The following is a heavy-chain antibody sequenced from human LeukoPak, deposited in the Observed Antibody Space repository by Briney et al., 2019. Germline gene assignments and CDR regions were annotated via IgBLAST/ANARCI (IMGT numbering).Heavy chain of an antibody. CDR2: IIPIFGTA. V-gene: IGHV1-69*05. Sequence: KVSCKASGGTFSSYAISWVRQAPGQGLEWMGGIIPIFGTANYAQKFQGRVTITTDESTSTAYMELSSLRSEDTAVYYCATQSRGIAAHLGYYYYYMDVWGKGTTVTVSS. D-gene: IGHD6-6*01. CDR3: ATQSRGIAAHLGYYYYYMDV. CDR1: GGTFSSYA. J-gene: IGHJ6*03.